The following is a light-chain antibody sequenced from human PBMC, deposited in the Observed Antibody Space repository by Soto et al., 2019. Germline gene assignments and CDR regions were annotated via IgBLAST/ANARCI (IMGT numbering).Light chain of an antibody. V-gene: IGKV1-27*01. J-gene: IGKJ1*01. Sequence: DIQMTQSPSSLSASVGDRVTITCRASQGIANYLAWYQHKPGKVPNLLIYVASTLQSGVPSRFSGGGSGTDFTLTISSLQPEDVATYYCQKYNSAPRTFGQGTKVEIK. CDR3: QKYNSAPRT. CDR2: VAS. CDR1: QGIANY.